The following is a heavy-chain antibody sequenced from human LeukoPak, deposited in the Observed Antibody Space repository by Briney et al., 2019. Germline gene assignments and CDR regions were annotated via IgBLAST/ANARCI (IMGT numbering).Heavy chain of an antibody. Sequence: ASVKVSCKASGYTFTSYAMNWVRQAPGQGLEWMGWISAYNGNTNYAQKLQGRVTMTTDTSTSTAYMELRSLRSDDTAVYYCARVLSSSWPFYYYYYMDVWGKGTTVTVSS. CDR2: ISAYNGNT. D-gene: IGHD6-13*01. J-gene: IGHJ6*03. V-gene: IGHV1-18*01. CDR3: ARVLSSSWPFYYYYYMDV. CDR1: GYTFTSYA.